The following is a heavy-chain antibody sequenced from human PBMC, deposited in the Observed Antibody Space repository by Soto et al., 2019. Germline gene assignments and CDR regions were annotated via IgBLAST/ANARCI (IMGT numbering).Heavy chain of an antibody. CDR1: GGSITNYY. D-gene: IGHD2-15*01. J-gene: IGHJ5*02. CDR3: AKLGDRDCSSCCCSTPWFGP. V-gene: IGHV4-59*13. Sequence: SETLSLTCTVSGGSITNYYWSWIRQPPGKGLEWIGYIFYSGSTNYNPSLKSRVTISVDTSKNQFSLNLNSVTAADTAIYYCAKLGDRDCSSCCCSTPWFGPWGQGTLVTVSS. CDR2: IFYSGST.